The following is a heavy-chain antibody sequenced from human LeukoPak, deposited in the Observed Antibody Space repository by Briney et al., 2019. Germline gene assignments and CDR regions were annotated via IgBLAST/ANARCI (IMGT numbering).Heavy chain of an antibody. Sequence: SETLSLTCTVSGGSIGSYYWGWIRQPPGKGLEWIGSIYYSGSTYYNPSLKSRVTISVDTSKNQFSLKLSSVTAADTAVYYCARHYNWFDPWGQGTLVTVSS. V-gene: IGHV4-39*01. CDR3: ARHYNWFDP. J-gene: IGHJ5*02. CDR1: GGSIGSYY. CDR2: IYYSGST.